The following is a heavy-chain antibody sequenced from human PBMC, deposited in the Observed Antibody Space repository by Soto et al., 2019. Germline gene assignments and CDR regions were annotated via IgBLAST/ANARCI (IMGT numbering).Heavy chain of an antibody. CDR2: ISSSSSTI. V-gene: IGHV3-48*02. J-gene: IGHJ6*02. CDR3: ARDLPYDFWSGPNYYYGMDV. CDR1: GFTFSSYS. Sequence: GGSLRLSCAASGFTFSSYSMNWVRQAPGKGLEWVSYISSSSSTIYYADSVKGRFTISRDNAKNSLYLQMNSLRDEDTAVYYCARDLPYDFWSGPNYYYGMDVWGQGTTVTVSS. D-gene: IGHD3-3*01.